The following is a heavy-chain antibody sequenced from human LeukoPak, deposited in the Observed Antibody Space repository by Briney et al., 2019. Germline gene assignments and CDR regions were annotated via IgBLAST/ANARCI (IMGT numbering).Heavy chain of an antibody. J-gene: IGHJ4*02. CDR3: AKDTSPTVTTNY. Sequence: GGSLRLSCAASGFTFSSYAMSWVRQAPGKGLEWVSAISGSGGSTYYADSVKGRFTISRDNSKNTLYLQMNSLRAKDTAVYYCAKDTSPTVTTNYWGQGTPVTVSS. CDR1: GFTFSSYA. CDR2: ISGSGGST. V-gene: IGHV3-23*01. D-gene: IGHD4-17*01.